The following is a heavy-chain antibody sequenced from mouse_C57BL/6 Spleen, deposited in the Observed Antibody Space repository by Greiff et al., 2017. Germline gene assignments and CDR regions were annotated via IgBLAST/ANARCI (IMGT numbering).Heavy chain of an antibody. CDR2: INPNYGTT. Sequence: EVKLMESGPELVKPGASVKISCKASGYSFTDYNMNWVKQSNGKSLEWIGVINPNYGTTSYNQKFKGKATLTVDQSSSTAYMQLNSLTSEDAAVYYCARERVITTVPYYFDDWGQGTTLTVSS. D-gene: IGHD1-1*01. CDR3: ARERVITTVPYYFDD. CDR1: GYSFTDYN. J-gene: IGHJ2*01. V-gene: IGHV1-39*01.